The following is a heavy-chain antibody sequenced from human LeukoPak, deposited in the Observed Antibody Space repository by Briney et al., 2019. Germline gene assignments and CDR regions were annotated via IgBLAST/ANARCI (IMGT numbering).Heavy chain of an antibody. CDR3: ARGPDFYDSSGYYPI. Sequence: SETLSLTCTVSAGSISSYYWSWIRQPPGKGLEWIGYISYSGSTNYNPSLKSRVTISVDRSKNQFSLKLSSVTAADTAVYYCARGPDFYDSSGYYPIWGQGTLVTVSS. CDR1: AGSISSYY. CDR2: ISYSGST. V-gene: IGHV4-59*12. J-gene: IGHJ4*02. D-gene: IGHD3-22*01.